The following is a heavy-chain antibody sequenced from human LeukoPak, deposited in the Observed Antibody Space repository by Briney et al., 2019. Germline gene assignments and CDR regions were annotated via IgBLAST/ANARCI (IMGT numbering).Heavy chain of an antibody. CDR3: ARFPYLVGATMVNYFDY. Sequence: GESLKISCKGSGYSFTSYWIGWVRQMPGKGLEWMGIIYPGDSDTRYSPSFQGQVTISADKSISTAYLQWSSLKASDTAMYYCARFPYLVGATMVNYFDYWGQGTLVTVSS. V-gene: IGHV5-51*01. J-gene: IGHJ4*02. D-gene: IGHD1-26*01. CDR2: IYPGDSDT. CDR1: GYSFTSYW.